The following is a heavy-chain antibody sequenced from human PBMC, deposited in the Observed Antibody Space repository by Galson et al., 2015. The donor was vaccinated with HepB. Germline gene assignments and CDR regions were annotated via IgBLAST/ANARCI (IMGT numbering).Heavy chain of an antibody. CDR3: AKGIQLWSNTINYYYGMDV. D-gene: IGHD5-18*01. Sequence: SLRLSCAASGFTFSSYGMHWVRQAPGKGLEWVAVISYDGSNKYYADSVKGRFTISRDNSKNTLYLQMNSLRAEDTAVYYCAKGIQLWSNTINYYYGMDVWGQGTTVTVSS. V-gene: IGHV3-30*18. J-gene: IGHJ6*02. CDR2: ISYDGSNK. CDR1: GFTFSSYG.